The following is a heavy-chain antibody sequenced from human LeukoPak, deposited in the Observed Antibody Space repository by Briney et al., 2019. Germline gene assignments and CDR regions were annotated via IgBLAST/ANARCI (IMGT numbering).Heavy chain of an antibody. CDR3: AKLGITMIGGV. Sequence: GGSLRLSCAASGFTFSSYEMNWVRQAPGKGLEWVSYISSSGSTIYYADSVKGRSTISRDNAKNSLYLQMNSLRAEDTAVYYCAKLGITMIGGVWGKGTTVTISS. J-gene: IGHJ6*04. V-gene: IGHV3-48*03. CDR1: GFTFSSYE. CDR2: ISSSGSTI. D-gene: IGHD3-10*02.